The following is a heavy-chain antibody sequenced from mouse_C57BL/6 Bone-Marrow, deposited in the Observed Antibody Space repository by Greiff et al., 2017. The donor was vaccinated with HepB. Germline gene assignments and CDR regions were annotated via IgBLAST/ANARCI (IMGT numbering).Heavy chain of an antibody. D-gene: IGHD2-2*01. CDR2: IYPGDGDT. CDR3: ATYGYDEGFAY. Sequence: QVQLKQSGPELVKPGASVKISCKASGYAFSSSWMNWVKQRPGKGLEWLGRIYPGDGDTNYNGKFKGKATLTADKSSSTAYMQLSSLTSEDSAVYFCATYGYDEGFAYWGQGTLVTVSA. V-gene: IGHV1-82*01. J-gene: IGHJ3*01. CDR1: GYAFSSSW.